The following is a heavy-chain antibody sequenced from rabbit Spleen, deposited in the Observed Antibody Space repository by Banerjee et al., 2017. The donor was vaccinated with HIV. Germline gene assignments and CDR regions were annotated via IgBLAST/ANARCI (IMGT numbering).Heavy chain of an antibody. Sequence: QEQLVEYGGDLVQPEGSLTLTCKASGLDFSSSYWICWVRQAPGKGLEWIACIYVGSGGGTKYASWAKGRFTISKSSSTTVTLQMTRLTAADTATYFCARGDGGSAWGARLWGPGTLVTVS. J-gene: IGHJ6*01. CDR3: ARGDGGSAWGARL. V-gene: IGHV1S45*01. CDR2: IYVGSGGGT. CDR1: GLDFSSSYW. D-gene: IGHD4-1*01.